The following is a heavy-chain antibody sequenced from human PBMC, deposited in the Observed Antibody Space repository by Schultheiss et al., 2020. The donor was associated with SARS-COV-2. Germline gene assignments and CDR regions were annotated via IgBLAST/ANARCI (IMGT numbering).Heavy chain of an antibody. CDR3: ARGGIQLWFGLSRFTGSALRFDP. J-gene: IGHJ5*02. D-gene: IGHD5-18*01. V-gene: IGHV5-51*01. Sequence: GGSLRLSCKGSGYSFTSYWIGWVRQMPGKGLEWMGIIYPGDSDTRYSPSFQGQVTISADKSISTAYLQWSSLKASDTAMYYCARGGIQLWFGLSRFTGSALRFDPWGQGTLVTVSS. CDR1: GYSFTSYW. CDR2: IYPGDSDT.